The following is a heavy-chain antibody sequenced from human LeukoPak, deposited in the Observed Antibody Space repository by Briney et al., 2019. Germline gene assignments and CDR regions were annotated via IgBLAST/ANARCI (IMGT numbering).Heavy chain of an antibody. CDR1: GFTFSSYS. V-gene: IGHV3-23*01. CDR3: TTKVMRGNLGDDYDD. CDR2: ISGSGGRI. D-gene: IGHD5-12*01. J-gene: IGHJ4*02. Sequence: GGSLRLSCAASGFTFSSYSMSWVRQAPGKGLEWVSSISGSGGRIDYADSVKGRFTISRDNSKNTLYLQMNSLTAEDTAVYYCTTKVMRGNLGDDYDDWGQGTLVTVSS.